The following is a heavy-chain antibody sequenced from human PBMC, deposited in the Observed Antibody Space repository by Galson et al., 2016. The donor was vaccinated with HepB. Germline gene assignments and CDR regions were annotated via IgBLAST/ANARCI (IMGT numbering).Heavy chain of an antibody. D-gene: IGHD3-3*01. CDR1: GFTFGDYA. J-gene: IGHJ6*02. CDR2: IRSKAYGGTT. CDR3: WRDDFWSGYSIYYYYYGMDV. V-gene: IGHV3-49*03. Sequence: SPRLSCAASGFTFGDYAMSWFRQAPGKGLEWVGFIRSKAYGGTTEYAASVKGRFTISRDDSKSIAYLQMNSLKTEDTAVYYCWRDDFWSGYSIYYYYYGMDVWGQGTTVTVSS.